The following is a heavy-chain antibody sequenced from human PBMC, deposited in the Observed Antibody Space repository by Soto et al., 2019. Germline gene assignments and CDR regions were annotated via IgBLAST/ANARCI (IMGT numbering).Heavy chain of an antibody. D-gene: IGHD3-10*01. CDR2: ISGSGGST. J-gene: IGHJ4*02. CDR1: GFTFSSYA. V-gene: IGHV3-23*01. CDR3: AKDRNQRHYYGSGSYYDY. Sequence: ESGGGLVQPGGSLRLSCAASGFTFSSYAMSWVRQAPGKGLVWVSAISGSGGSTYYADSVKGRFTISRDNSKNTLYLQMNSLRAEDTAVYYCAKDRNQRHYYGSGSYYDYWGQGTLVTVSS.